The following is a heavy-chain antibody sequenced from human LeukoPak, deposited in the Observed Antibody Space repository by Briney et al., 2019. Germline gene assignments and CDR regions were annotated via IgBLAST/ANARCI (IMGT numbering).Heavy chain of an antibody. CDR3: AREGCNSTSCYGYDYYGMDV. J-gene: IGHJ6*02. CDR1: GYTFISYD. CDR2: MNPNNGNT. V-gene: IGHV1-8*01. D-gene: IGHD2-2*01. Sequence: ASVKVSCKASGYTFISYDINWVRQATGQGLEWMGWMNPNNGNTGYAQKFQGRVTMTRNTSIRTAYMELSSLRSEDTAVYYCAREGCNSTSCYGYDYYGMDVWGQGTTVTVSS.